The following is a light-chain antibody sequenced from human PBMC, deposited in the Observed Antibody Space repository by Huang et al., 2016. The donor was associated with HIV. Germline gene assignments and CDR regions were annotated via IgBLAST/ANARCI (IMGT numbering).Light chain of an antibody. Sequence: EIVLTQSPATLSLSPGERATLSCRASQSVSSYLAWYQQKPGQAPRRLIYEASNRATGVPARFSGSGSGTDFTLTISSLEPEDFAVYYCQQRSNWPPVFGGGTKVEIK. J-gene: IGKJ4*01. V-gene: IGKV3-11*01. CDR3: QQRSNWPPV. CDR2: EAS. CDR1: QSVSSY.